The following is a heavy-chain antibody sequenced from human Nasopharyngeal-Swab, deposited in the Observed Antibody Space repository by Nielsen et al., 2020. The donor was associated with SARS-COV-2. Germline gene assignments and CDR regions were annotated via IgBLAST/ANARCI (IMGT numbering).Heavy chain of an antibody. CDR1: GYSFTSYW. J-gene: IGHJ6*02. CDR3: ARGGVVVPAATGMDV. Sequence: GESLKISCKGSGYSFTSYWIGWVRQMPGKGLEWMGIIYPGDSDTRYSPSFQGQVTISANKSIGTAYLQWSSLKASDTAMYYCARGGVVVPAATGMDVWGQGTTVTVSS. CDR2: IYPGDSDT. V-gene: IGHV5-51*01. D-gene: IGHD2-2*01.